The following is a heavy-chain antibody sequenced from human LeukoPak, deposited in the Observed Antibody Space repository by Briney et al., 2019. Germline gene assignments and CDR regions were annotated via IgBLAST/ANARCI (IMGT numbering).Heavy chain of an antibody. Sequence: ASVKVSCKASGYTFTSYGISWVRQAPGQRLEWMGWINPNSGGTNYAQKFQGRVTMTRDTSISTAYMELSRLRSDDTAVYYCARDNGGNCLDYWGQGTLVTVSS. V-gene: IGHV1-2*02. CDR3: ARDNGGNCLDY. D-gene: IGHD3-16*01. J-gene: IGHJ4*02. CDR1: GYTFTSYG. CDR2: INPNSGGT.